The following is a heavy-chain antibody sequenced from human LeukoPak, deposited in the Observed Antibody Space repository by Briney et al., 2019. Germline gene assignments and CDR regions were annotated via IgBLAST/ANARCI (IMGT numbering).Heavy chain of an antibody. D-gene: IGHD5-24*01. Sequence: SETLSLTCTVSGGSISSSNYYWGWIRQPPGKGLEWIGSIYYSGNTYYNPSLKSRVTISVDTSKNQFSLKLSSVTAADTAVYSCARGQRRHVDMAPSFDYWGQGTLVTVSS. J-gene: IGHJ4*02. CDR1: GGSISSSNYY. V-gene: IGHV4-39*07. CDR3: ARGQRRHVDMAPSFDY. CDR2: IYYSGNT.